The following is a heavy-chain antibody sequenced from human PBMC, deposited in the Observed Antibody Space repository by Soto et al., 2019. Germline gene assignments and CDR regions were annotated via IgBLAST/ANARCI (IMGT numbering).Heavy chain of an antibody. V-gene: IGHV1-69*12. Sequence: QVQLVQSGAEVKKPGSSVKVSCKASGGTFSSYAITWVRQAPGQGLEWMGGIIPIFGTANYAQKFQGRVPITADESTSTAYMELSSLRSDDTAVYYCARDRGPSSGYYPYWFDPWGQGSLVTVSS. J-gene: IGHJ5*02. D-gene: IGHD3-22*01. CDR3: ARDRGPSSGYYPYWFDP. CDR1: GGTFSSYA. CDR2: IIPIFGTA.